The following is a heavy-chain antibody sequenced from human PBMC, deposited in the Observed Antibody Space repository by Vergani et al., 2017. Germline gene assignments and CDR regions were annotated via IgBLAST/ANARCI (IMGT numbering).Heavy chain of an antibody. CDR1: GFSLSASAPG. V-gene: IGHV2-5*01. J-gene: IGHJ4*02. CDR2: VYYNDGK. CDR3: AHIQCHGSCQNAELDD. Sequence: QITLKESGPTLVKPTQTLTLTCTFSGFSLSASAPGVAWIRQPPGKALEWLGVVYYNDGKRYTPSLKGRLTITKDTSKSQVVLTMTNMDRVDTATYSCAHIQCHGSCQNAELDDWGQGTLVTVSS. D-gene: IGHD1-26*01.